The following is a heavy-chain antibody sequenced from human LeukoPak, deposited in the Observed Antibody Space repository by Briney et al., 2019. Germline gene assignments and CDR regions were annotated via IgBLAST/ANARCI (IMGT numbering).Heavy chain of an antibody. CDR2: INHSGST. CDR1: GGSFSGYY. D-gene: IGHD3-3*01. CDR3: ARDGADFWSGYYTPWYFDY. J-gene: IGHJ4*02. V-gene: IGHV4-34*01. Sequence: SETLSLTCAVYGGSFSGYYWSWIRQPPGKGLEWIGEINHSGSTNYNPSLKCRVTISVDTSKNQFSLKLSSVTAADTAVYYCARDGADFWSGYYTPWYFDYWGQGTLVTVSS.